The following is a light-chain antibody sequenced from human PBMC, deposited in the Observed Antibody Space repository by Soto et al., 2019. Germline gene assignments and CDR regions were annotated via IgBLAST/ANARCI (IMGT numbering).Light chain of an antibody. Sequence: ATLALPKGDKATVSSRASQSVRNFLACYQQKPGQAPRLLIYDTYNRATGVPARFSGSGSGTEFTLTISRPEPEDFAEYYYQQDGSSGTFGQGTKVDIK. CDR3: QQDGSSGT. CDR1: QSVRNF. V-gene: IGKV3-11*01. CDR2: DTY. J-gene: IGKJ1*01.